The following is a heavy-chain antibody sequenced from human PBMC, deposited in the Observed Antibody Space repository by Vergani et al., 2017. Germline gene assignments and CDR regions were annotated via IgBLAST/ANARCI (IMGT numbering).Heavy chain of an antibody. D-gene: IGHD3-16*02. CDR2: INHSGST. J-gene: IGHJ3*02. CDR1: GGSFSGYY. V-gene: IGHV4-34*01. Sequence: QVQLQQWGAGLLKPSETLSLTCAVYGGSFSGYYWSWIRQPPGKGLEWIGEINHSGSTNYNPSLKSRVTISVDTSKNQFSLKLSSVTAADTAVYYCARHSSVMITFGGVIVNDAFDIWGQGTMVTVSS. CDR3: ARHSSVMITFGGVIVNDAFDI.